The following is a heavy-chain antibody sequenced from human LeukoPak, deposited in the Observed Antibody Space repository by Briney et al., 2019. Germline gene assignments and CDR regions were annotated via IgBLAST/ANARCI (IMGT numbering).Heavy chain of an antibody. D-gene: IGHD1-26*01. J-gene: IGHJ4*02. CDR2: IYHSGST. Sequence: SETLSLTCTVSGYSISSGYYWGWIRQPPGKGLEWIGSIYHSGSTYYNPSLKSRVTISVDTSKNQFSLKLSSVTAADTAVYYCARVSIVGATKYFDYWGQGTLVTVSS. CDR1: GYSISSGYY. CDR3: ARVSIVGATKYFDY. V-gene: IGHV4-38-2*02.